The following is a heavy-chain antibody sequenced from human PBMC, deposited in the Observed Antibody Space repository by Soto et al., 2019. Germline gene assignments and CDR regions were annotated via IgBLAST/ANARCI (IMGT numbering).Heavy chain of an antibody. CDR2: MNANSGDT. CDR1: GYAFRSND. Sequence: QGQLVQSGAEVKKPGASVKVSCKASGYAFRSNDITWVRQVAGQGLEWMGWMNANSGDTGYAQKFQGRVSMTRNTSITTSYMELSGLTSEDTAVYYCARDATSPDCWGQGTLVTVSS. CDR3: ARDATSPDC. D-gene: IGHD2-15*01. J-gene: IGHJ4*02. V-gene: IGHV1-8*01.